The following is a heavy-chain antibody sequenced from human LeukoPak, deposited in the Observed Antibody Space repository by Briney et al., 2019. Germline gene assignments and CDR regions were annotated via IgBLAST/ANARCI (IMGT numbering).Heavy chain of an antibody. CDR2: ISGSGGST. J-gene: IGHJ4*02. CDR3: AKDRKGYSYANFDY. CDR1: GFAFSSYA. V-gene: IGHV3-23*01. D-gene: IGHD5-18*01. Sequence: GGSLRLSCTASGFAFSSYAMSWVRQAPGKGLEWVSAISGSGGSTYYADSVKGRFTISRDNSKNTLYLQMNSLRAEDTAVYYCAKDRKGYSYANFDYWGQGTLVTVSS.